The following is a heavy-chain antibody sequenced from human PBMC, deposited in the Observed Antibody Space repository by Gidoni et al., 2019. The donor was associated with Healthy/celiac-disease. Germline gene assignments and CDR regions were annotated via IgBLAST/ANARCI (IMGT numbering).Heavy chain of an antibody. CDR1: GYTFTGYY. Sequence: VPLLHSGAEVKKPGASVKVSCKSSGYTFTGYYIHWVRQAPGQGLEWMGWINPNSGGTNYAQKFQGRVTMTRDTSISTAYMELSRLRSDDTAVYYCARGNRIVLRYFDWLLYGWGQGTLVTVSS. CDR2: INPNSGGT. V-gene: IGHV1-2*02. CDR3: ARGNRIVLRYFDWLLYG. D-gene: IGHD3-9*01. J-gene: IGHJ4*02.